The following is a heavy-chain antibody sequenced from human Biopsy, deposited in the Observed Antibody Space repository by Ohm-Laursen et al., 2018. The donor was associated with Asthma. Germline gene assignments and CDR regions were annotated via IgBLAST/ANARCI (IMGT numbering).Heavy chain of an antibody. D-gene: IGHD6-19*01. CDR1: GFTFRSYA. CDR2: IYSGGTS. J-gene: IGHJ4*02. V-gene: IGHV3-53*01. CDR3: ARGDSSGWSHYYFDY. Sequence: SLRLSCAASGFTFRSYAMHWVRQAPGKGLEWVSVIYSGGTSDTADSVRGRFTISRDFYKNTLYLQIDSPRAEDTAVYYCARGDSSGWSHYYFDYWGQGTLVTVSS.